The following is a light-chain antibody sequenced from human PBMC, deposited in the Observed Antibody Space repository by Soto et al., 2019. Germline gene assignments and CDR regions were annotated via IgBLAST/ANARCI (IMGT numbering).Light chain of an antibody. CDR3: QQRSNWPVT. V-gene: IGKV3-11*01. CDR1: QSVSSY. CDR2: DAS. J-gene: IGKJ1*01. Sequence: EIVLTQSPATLSLSPGERATLSCRASQSVSSYLAWYQQKPGQAPRLLIYDASNRAPGIPARFSGSGSGTDFTPTISSLEPADFAVYYCQQRSNWPVTFGQWTKVEIK.